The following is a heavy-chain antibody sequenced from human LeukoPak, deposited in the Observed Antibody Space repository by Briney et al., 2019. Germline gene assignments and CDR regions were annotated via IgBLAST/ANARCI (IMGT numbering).Heavy chain of an antibody. Sequence: GVSLRLSCAASGFTFSSYAMHWVRQAPGKGLEWVAVISYDGSNKYYADSVKGRFTISRDNSKNTLYLQMNSLRAEDTAVYYCARADIVVVPAAIGAETIDYWGQGTLVTVSS. J-gene: IGHJ4*02. V-gene: IGHV3-30*04. D-gene: IGHD2-2*01. CDR3: ARADIVVVPAAIGAETIDY. CDR2: ISYDGSNK. CDR1: GFTFSSYA.